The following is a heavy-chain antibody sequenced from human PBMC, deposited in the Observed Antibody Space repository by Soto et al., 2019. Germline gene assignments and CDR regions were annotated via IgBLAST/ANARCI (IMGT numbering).Heavy chain of an antibody. Sequence: GESLKISLQGAGYSFAIYWIGLVREMHGKDLEWMGIIYPGDSDTRYSPSFQGQVTISADKSLRTAYLQWTSLKASDTALYYCARTSSFTIGFYYDGMDVWGQGTTVTV. CDR1: GYSFAIYW. CDR3: ARTSSFTIGFYYDGMDV. J-gene: IGHJ6*02. D-gene: IGHD6-6*01. V-gene: IGHV5-51*01. CDR2: IYPGDSDT.